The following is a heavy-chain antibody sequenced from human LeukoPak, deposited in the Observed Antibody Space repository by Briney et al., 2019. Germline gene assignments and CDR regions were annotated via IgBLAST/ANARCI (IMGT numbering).Heavy chain of an antibody. CDR2: ISSDGSST. V-gene: IGHV3-74*01. J-gene: IGHJ5*02. Sequence: GGSLRLSCAASGFSFSSYWMNWVRQAPGKGLVWVSRISSDGSSTNYADSVKGRFTISRDNAKNSLYLQMNSLRAEDTALYYCAKDPEGIYCSSTSCYFGWFDPWGQGTLVTVSS. D-gene: IGHD2-2*01. CDR3: AKDPEGIYCSSTSCYFGWFDP. CDR1: GFSFSSYW.